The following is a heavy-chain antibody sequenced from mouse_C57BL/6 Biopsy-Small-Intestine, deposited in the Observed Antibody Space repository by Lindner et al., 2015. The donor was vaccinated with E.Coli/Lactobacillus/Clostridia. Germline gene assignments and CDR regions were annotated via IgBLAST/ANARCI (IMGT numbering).Heavy chain of an antibody. D-gene: IGHD1-1*01. CDR1: GYTFTSYG. V-gene: IGHV1-81*01. CDR2: IYPRSGDT. CDR3: ARTATVVGGGAMDY. J-gene: IGHJ4*01. Sequence: VQLQESGAEVARPGASVKLSCKASGYTFTSYGISWVKQGIGQGLEWIGEIYPRSGDTYYNEKFKGKATFTADKSSSTAYMELRSLTSEDSAVYFCARTATVVGGGAMDYWGQGTSVTVSS.